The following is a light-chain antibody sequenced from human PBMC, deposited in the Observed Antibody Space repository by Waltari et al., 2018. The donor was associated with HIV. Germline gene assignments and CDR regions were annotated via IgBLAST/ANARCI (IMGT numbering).Light chain of an antibody. Sequence: QSVLTQPPSASGTPGQRVTISCSGSSFNIGRNYVSWYQQLPGTAPKVIIFRDNQRPSGFPDRFSGSKSGASASLAISGLRSEDEADYFCATWDDSLSGSYVFGPGTKVSVL. V-gene: IGLV1-47*01. J-gene: IGLJ1*01. CDR2: RDN. CDR3: ATWDDSLSGSYV. CDR1: SFNIGRNY.